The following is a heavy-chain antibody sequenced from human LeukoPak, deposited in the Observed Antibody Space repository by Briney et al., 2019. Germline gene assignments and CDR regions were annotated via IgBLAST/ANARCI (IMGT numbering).Heavy chain of an antibody. CDR3: ARELHVERDDY. CDR2: ISANDGKT. Sequence: GASVNVSCKASGFVFTIYGFTWVRQAPGQGLEWMGWISANDGKTHYSEKHQGRVTMSTDTVTSTAYMELRSLRSDDTAVYYCARELHVERDDYWGQGTLVTVSS. CDR1: GFVFTIYG. J-gene: IGHJ4*02. D-gene: IGHD1-1*01. V-gene: IGHV1-18*01.